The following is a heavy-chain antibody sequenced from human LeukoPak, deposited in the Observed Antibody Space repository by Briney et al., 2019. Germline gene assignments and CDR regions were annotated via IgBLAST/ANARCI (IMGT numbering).Heavy chain of an antibody. Sequence: PSETLSLTCAVYGGSFSGYYWSWIRQPPGKGLGCIGYIYYSGSTNYNPSLKSRVTMSVDTSKNQFSLKLSSVTAADTAVYYCAIMNTVWNAFDIWGQGTMVTVSS. CDR3: AIMNTVWNAFDI. D-gene: IGHD1-1*01. CDR1: GGSFSGYY. J-gene: IGHJ3*02. V-gene: IGHV4-59*01. CDR2: IYYSGST.